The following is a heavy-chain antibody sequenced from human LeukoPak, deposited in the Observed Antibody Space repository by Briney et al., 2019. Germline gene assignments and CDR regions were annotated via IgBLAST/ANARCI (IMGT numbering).Heavy chain of an antibody. CDR3: AKEVHRPWLVGGVDY. Sequence: GGSLRLSCAASGFTFSSYAMSWVRQAPGKGLEWVSETSGRGGSTYYADSVKGRFTISRDNSKNSLYLLMNSLSAEATAVYYCAKEVHRPWLVGGVDYSGQGTLVTVSS. CDR1: GFTFSSYA. J-gene: IGHJ4*02. D-gene: IGHD6-19*01. CDR2: TSGRGGST. V-gene: IGHV3-23*01.